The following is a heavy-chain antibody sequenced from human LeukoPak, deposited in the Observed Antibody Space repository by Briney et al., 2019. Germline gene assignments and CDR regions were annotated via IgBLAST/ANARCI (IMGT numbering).Heavy chain of an antibody. CDR3: AREDVVLVDAVRYYYYGMDV. V-gene: IGHV1-46*01. CDR2: INPSGGST. Sequence: GASVTVSCKASGYNFISYYTHWVRQAPGQGLEWMGIINPSGGSTSYAQKFQDRVTMTRDTSTSTVYMELSSLKSEDTAVYCCAREDVVLVDAVRYYYYGMDVWGQGTTVTVSS. D-gene: IGHD2-8*01. J-gene: IGHJ6*02. CDR1: GYNFISYY.